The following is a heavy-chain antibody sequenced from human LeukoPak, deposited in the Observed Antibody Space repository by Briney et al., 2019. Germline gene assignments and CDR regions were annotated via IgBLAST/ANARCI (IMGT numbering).Heavy chain of an antibody. CDR3: ARIPSLGFGEFVN. CDR2: ISNSGSTI. Sequence: GESLRLSCAASGFTFSSYEMNWVRQAPGKGLEWISYISNSGSTIYYADSLKGRFTTSRDNAKNSLYLPMKSLRAEDTAVYYCARIPSLGFGEFVNWGQGTLVTVSS. D-gene: IGHD3-10*01. J-gene: IGHJ4*02. CDR1: GFTFSSYE. V-gene: IGHV3-48*03.